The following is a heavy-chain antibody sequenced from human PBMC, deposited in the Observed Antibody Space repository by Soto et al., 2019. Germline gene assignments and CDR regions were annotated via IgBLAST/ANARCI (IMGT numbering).Heavy chain of an antibody. CDR2: IGGGGDEI. V-gene: IGHV3-21*02. CDR3: ANAPPVIFPSN. J-gene: IGHJ4*01. D-gene: IGHD2-21*01. Sequence: EVQLVESGGGLVKPGESLRLSCAASGFTFSTYHMNWVRLAPGKGLEWISSIGGGGDEIYYADSVRGRFTISRDNAKASLYLQMNNLRVEDTAVYYCANAPPVIFPSNWGQRTLVTVSS. CDR1: GFTFSTYH.